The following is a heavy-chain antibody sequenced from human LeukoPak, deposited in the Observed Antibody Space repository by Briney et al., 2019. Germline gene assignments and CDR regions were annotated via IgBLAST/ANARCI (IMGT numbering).Heavy chain of an antibody. CDR3: ASKGQWDQRAFDT. Sequence: GGSLRLSCAGTGFTFNSYAMTWVRQAPGKGLEWVSVISGGGGGTNYADSVKGRFTISRDNAKNSLYLQMNSLRAEDTAVYYYASKGQWDQRAFDTWGQGTMVTVSS. J-gene: IGHJ3*02. V-gene: IGHV3-23*01. CDR2: ISGGGGGT. D-gene: IGHD1-26*01. CDR1: GFTFNSYA.